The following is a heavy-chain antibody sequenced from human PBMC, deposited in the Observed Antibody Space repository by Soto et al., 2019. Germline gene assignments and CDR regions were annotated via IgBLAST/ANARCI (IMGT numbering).Heavy chain of an antibody. V-gene: IGHV4-31*03. CDR2: IYYSGST. J-gene: IGHJ4*02. CDR3: ARAYYDSAGHYFDS. D-gene: IGHD3-22*01. CDR1: GGSISSGAYY. Sequence: QVQLQESGPGLVKPSQTLSLTCTVSGGSISSGAYYWSWIRQHPGKGLEWIGFIYYSGSTYYNPSLXXXLXXSVDASKNQFSLQLSSVTAADTAVYYCARAYYDSAGHYFDSWGQGTLVTVSS.